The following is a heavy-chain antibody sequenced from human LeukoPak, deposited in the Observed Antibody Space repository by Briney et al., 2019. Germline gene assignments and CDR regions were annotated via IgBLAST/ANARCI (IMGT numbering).Heavy chain of an antibody. CDR1: GGSISSGGYS. D-gene: IGHD3-3*01. CDR3: ARGPYDFWSGYYLNYFDY. V-gene: IGHV4-30-2*01. J-gene: IGHJ4*02. CDR2: IYHSGST. Sequence: PSQTLSLTCAVSGGSISSGGYSWSWIRQPPGKGLEWIGYIYHSGSTYYNPSLKSRVTISVDRSKNQFSLKLSSVTAADTAVYYCARGPYDFWSGYYLNYFDYWGRGTLVTVSS.